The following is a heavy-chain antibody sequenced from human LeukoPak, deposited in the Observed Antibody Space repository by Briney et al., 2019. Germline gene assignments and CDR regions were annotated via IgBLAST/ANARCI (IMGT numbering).Heavy chain of an antibody. D-gene: IGHD2-15*01. CDR1: GFTFSGSA. CDR3: TRVVAATGGFDY. J-gene: IGHJ4*02. Sequence: TGGSLRLSCAASGFTFSGSAMHWVRQASGKGLEWVGRIRSKANSYATAYAASVKGRFTISRDDLKNTAYLQMNSLKTEDTAVYYCTRVVAATGGFDYWGQGTLVTVSS. V-gene: IGHV3-73*01. CDR2: IRSKANSYAT.